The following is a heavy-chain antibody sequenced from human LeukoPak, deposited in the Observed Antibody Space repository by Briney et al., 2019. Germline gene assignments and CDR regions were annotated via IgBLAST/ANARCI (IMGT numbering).Heavy chain of an antibody. J-gene: IGHJ4*02. CDR3: ARSRYSGSYSFDY. Sequence: PSETLSLTCTVSGGSISSYYWSWIRQPPGKGLEWIGYIYYSGSTNYNPSLKSRVTISVDTSKNQFSLRLSPVTAADTAVYYCARSRYSGSYSFDYWGQGTLVTVSS. V-gene: IGHV4-59*08. D-gene: IGHD1-26*01. CDR1: GGSISSYY. CDR2: IYYSGST.